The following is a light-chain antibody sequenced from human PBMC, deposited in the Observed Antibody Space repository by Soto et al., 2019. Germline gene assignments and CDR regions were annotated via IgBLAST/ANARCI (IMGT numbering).Light chain of an antibody. Sequence: QPVLTQPPSASQTPGQRVTISCSGTSSNIGSNYVSWYLQLPGTAPKLLIYRDNQRPSGVPDRFSGSKSGTSASLAISGLRSVDEADYYCASRDDNLSGHWMFGGGTKLTVL. V-gene: IGLV1-47*01. CDR2: RDN. J-gene: IGLJ3*02. CDR1: SSNIGSNY. CDR3: ASRDDNLSGHWM.